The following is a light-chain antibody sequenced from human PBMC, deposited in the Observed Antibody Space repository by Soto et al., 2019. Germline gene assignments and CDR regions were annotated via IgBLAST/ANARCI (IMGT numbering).Light chain of an antibody. CDR2: GVT. V-gene: IGLV2-8*01. CDR1: GSDIGAYNF. CDR3: CSYAGSSTYVI. Sequence: QSVLAQPPSASGSPGQSVTISCTGSGSDIGAYNFVSWYQQHPGKAPKLMIFGVTERPSGVPDRFSGSKSGNTASLTVSGLQADDEAVYYCCSYAGSSTYVIFGGGTKVTVL. J-gene: IGLJ2*01.